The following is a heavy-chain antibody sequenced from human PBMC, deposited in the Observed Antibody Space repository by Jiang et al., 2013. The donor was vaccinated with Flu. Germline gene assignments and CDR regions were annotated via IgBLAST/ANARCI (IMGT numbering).Heavy chain of an antibody. J-gene: IGHJ6*02. Sequence: GPGLVKPSGTLSLTCAVSGDSISSSHWWSWVRQPPGKGLEWIGEIYHGGITNYNPSLKSRVTISVDNSKNQFSLKLISVTAADTAVYFCASRHYASGSYDYYYYGMDAWGQGDYGHRLL. CDR1: GDSISSSHW. CDR2: IYHGGIT. D-gene: IGHD3-10*01. CDR3: ASRHYASGSYDYYYYGMDA. V-gene: IGHV4-4*02.